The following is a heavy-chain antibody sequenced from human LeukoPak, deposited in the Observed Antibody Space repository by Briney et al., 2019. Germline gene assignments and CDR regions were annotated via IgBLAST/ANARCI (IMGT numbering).Heavy chain of an antibody. J-gene: IGHJ4*02. CDR3: ATYHFRGATHYFDY. CDR1: GGSISSSSYY. V-gene: IGHV4-61*05. Sequence: SETLSLTCTVSGGSISSSSYYWAWIRQPPGKGLEWIAYMYYTGSTNYNPSLKSRVTISIDTSKNQFSLKLSSVTAADTAVYYCATYHFRGATHYFDYWGQGILVTVSS. CDR2: MYYTGST. D-gene: IGHD3-10*01.